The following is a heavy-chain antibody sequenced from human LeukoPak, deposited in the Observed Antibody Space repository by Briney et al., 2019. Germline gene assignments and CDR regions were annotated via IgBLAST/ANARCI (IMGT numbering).Heavy chain of an antibody. Sequence: GGSLRLPCAASGFTFSSYGMHWVRQAPGKGLEWVAFIRYDGSNKYYADSVKGRFTISRDNSKNTLYLQMNSLRAEDTAVYYCAKDRIAAARIDYWGQGTLVTVSS. J-gene: IGHJ4*02. D-gene: IGHD6-13*01. CDR3: AKDRIAAARIDY. CDR2: IRYDGSNK. V-gene: IGHV3-30*02. CDR1: GFTFSSYG.